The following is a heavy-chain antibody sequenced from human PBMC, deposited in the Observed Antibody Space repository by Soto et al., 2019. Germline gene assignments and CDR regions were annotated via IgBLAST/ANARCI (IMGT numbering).Heavy chain of an antibody. Sequence: DVQLEESGGGLVQPGGSLRLSCAASGFTFNSYWMHWVRQVPGKGLVWVARTNSDESSIAYADSVKGRFTISRDNAKNMVYLELNSLRAEDTAVYYCARDRGGGSIFGGHYGMDVWGQGTTVTVSS. J-gene: IGHJ6*02. CDR1: GFTFNSYW. D-gene: IGHD3-3*01. V-gene: IGHV3-74*01. CDR2: TNSDESSI. CDR3: ARDRGGGSIFGGHYGMDV.